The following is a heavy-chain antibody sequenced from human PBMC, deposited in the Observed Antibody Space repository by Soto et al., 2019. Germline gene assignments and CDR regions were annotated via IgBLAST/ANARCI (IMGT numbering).Heavy chain of an antibody. CDR1: VFSLSSYG. Sequence: WGSLRLSCSASVFSLSSYGMHWFRQAPGKGLEWVAVIWYDGSNKYYADSVKGRFTISRDNSKNTLYLQMNSLRAEDTAMYYCARDTGTGTTGNAFDIWGQGTMVTVSS. J-gene: IGHJ3*02. CDR2: IWYDGSNK. V-gene: IGHV3-33*01. D-gene: IGHD1-7*01. CDR3: ARDTGTGTTGNAFDI.